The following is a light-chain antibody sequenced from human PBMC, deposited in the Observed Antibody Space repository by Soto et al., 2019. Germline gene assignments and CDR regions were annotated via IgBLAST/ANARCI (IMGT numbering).Light chain of an antibody. CDR2: SNN. CDR1: STHIGSNT. CDR3: AAWDDSRNCYV. V-gene: IGLV1-44*01. J-gene: IGLJ1*01. Sequence: QAVRTQPTTASRTPGLGFTITCSRSSTHIGSNTVNWYQQLPGTAPKLLIYSNNHRPSGVPDRFSGSKSVTSASLAISGPQSEDGADDCCAAWDDSRNCYVFGNESKGTGL.